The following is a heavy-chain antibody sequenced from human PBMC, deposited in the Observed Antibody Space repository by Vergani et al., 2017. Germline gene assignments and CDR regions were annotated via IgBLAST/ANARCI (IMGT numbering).Heavy chain of an antibody. Sequence: QLQLQESGPGLVKPSETLSLTCTVSGGSISSSSYYWGWIRQPPGKGLEWIGSIYYSGSTYYNPSLKSRVTISVDTSRNQFSLKLRSVTAADTAVYYCARHLNWDHPAFDYWGQGTLVTVSS. CDR1: GGSISSSSYY. CDR2: IYYSGST. CDR3: ARHLNWDHPAFDY. D-gene: IGHD1-1*01. V-gene: IGHV4-39*01. J-gene: IGHJ4*02.